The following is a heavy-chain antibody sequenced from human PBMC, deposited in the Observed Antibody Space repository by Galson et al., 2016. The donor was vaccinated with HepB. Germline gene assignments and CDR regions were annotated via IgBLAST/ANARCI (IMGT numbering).Heavy chain of an antibody. J-gene: IGHJ4*02. CDR2: ISYDGSNE. D-gene: IGHD3-22*01. Sequence: SLRLSCAASGFTFSIYAMHWVRQAPGKGLEWVSVISYDGSNEYYADSVKGRFTISRDKSKKTLYLQMNSLRPDDTAVYYCAKGGGDDYDSSGYYGIDYWGQGTLVTASS. CDR1: GFTFSIYA. V-gene: IGHV3-30-3*01. CDR3: AKGGGDDYDSSGYYGIDY.